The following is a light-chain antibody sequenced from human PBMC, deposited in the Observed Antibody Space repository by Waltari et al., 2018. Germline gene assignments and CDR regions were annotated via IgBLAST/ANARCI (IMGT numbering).Light chain of an antibody. V-gene: IGLV5-45*01. Sequence: QAVLTQPASLSASPGASVRLTCTLGSGINVGMYRIYRYQKKTGSPPQYLLSFKSDSDRQNGSGVPSRFSGSKDASANAGILLISGLQSDDEADYYCLIWHRDAYVFGSGTEVTVL. CDR2: FKSDSDR. CDR3: LIWHRDAYV. CDR1: SGINVGMYR. J-gene: IGLJ1*01.